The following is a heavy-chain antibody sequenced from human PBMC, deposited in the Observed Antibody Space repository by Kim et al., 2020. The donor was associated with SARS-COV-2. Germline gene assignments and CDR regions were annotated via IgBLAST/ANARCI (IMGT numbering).Heavy chain of an antibody. J-gene: IGHJ3*02. CDR2: IYYSGST. D-gene: IGHD1-26*01. Sequence: SETLSLTCTVSGGSISSYYWSWIRQPPGKGLEWIGYIYYSGSTNYNPSLKSRVTISVDTSKNQFSLKLSSVTAADTAVYYCASYSGSYYDMFAFDIWGQGTMVTVSS. CDR1: GGSISSYY. CDR3: ASYSGSYYDMFAFDI. V-gene: IGHV4-59*01.